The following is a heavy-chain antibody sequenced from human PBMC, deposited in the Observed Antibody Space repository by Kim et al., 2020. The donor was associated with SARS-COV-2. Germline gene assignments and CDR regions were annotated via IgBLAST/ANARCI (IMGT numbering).Heavy chain of an antibody. J-gene: IGHJ6*02. CDR2: INHSGST. V-gene: IGHV4-34*01. CDR3: ARARYCSSTSCYTGILPYYYYGMDV. D-gene: IGHD2-2*02. Sequence: SETLSLTCAVYGGSFSGYYWSWIRQPPGKGLEWIGEINHSGSTNYNPSLKSRVTISVDTSKNQFSLKLSSVTAADTAVYYCARARYCSSTSCYTGILPYYYYGMDVWGQGTTVTVSS. CDR1: GGSFSGYY.